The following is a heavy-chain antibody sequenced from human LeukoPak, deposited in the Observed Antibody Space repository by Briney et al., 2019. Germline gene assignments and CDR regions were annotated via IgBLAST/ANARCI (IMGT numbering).Heavy chain of an antibody. CDR2: ISYYGSNK. CDR1: GVTYSSYA. Sequence: GRSLRLSCSASGVTYSSYAMHWLRQAPGKGLEGVAVISYYGSNKHYAHSVKGRFTISRDNSKNTLYLQMNSLRAEDTAVYYCARGFDYWGQGTLVTVSS. J-gene: IGHJ4*02. V-gene: IGHV3-30*04. CDR3: ARGFDY.